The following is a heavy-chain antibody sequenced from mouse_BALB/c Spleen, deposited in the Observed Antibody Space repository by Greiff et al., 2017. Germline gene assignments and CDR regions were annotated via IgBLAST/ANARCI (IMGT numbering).Heavy chain of an antibody. CDR1: GYTFTDYA. V-gene: IGHV1S137*01. J-gene: IGHJ2*01. Sequence: QVQLQQSGAELVRPGVSVKISCKGSGYTFTDYAMHWVKQSHAKSLEWIGVISTYYGDASYNQKFKCKATMTVDKSSSTAYMELARLTSEDSAIYYCARNEYGNYYFDYWGQGTTLTVSS. CDR3: ARNEYGNYYFDY. CDR2: ISTYYGDA. D-gene: IGHD2-10*02.